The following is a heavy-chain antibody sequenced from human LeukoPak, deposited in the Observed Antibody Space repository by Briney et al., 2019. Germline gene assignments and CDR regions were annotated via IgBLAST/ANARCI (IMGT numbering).Heavy chain of an antibody. Sequence: PGGSLRLSCAGSGFTFSSYSFNWVRQAPGKGLEWVSSISSSSDYIDYADSVKGRFIISRDNAKNSLYLQMNSLRAEDTAVYYCAKGSRGYDSSGYGVLGFDYWGQGTLVTVSS. CDR3: AKGSRGYDSSGYGVLGFDY. CDR1: GFTFSSYS. V-gene: IGHV3-21*04. J-gene: IGHJ4*02. D-gene: IGHD3-22*01. CDR2: ISSSSDYI.